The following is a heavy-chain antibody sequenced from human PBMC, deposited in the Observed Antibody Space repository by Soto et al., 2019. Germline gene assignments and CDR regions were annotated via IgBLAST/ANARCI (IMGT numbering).Heavy chain of an antibody. J-gene: IGHJ4*02. D-gene: IGHD4-17*01. V-gene: IGHV4-34*01. CDR3: ARIGYGGNSGTDY. Sequence: SETLSLTCAVYGGSFSGCYWSWIRQPPGKGLEWIGEINHSGSTNYNPSLKSRVTISVDTSKNQFSLKLSSVTAADTAVYYCARIGYGGNSGTDYWGQGTLVTVSS. CDR2: INHSGST. CDR1: GGSFSGCY.